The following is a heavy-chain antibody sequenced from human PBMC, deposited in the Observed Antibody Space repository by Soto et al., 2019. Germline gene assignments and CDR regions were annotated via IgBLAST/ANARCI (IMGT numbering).Heavy chain of an antibody. CDR2: IWYDGSNK. CDR1: GFTFSSYG. J-gene: IGHJ5*02. Sequence: GGSLRLSCAASGFTFSSYGMHWVRQAPGKGLEWVAVIWYDGSNKYYADSVKGRFTISRDNSKNTLYLQMNSLRAEDTAVYYCARDKDPDYYGSGRNAFDPWGQGTLVTVSS. CDR3: ARDKDPDYYGSGRNAFDP. D-gene: IGHD3-10*01. V-gene: IGHV3-33*01.